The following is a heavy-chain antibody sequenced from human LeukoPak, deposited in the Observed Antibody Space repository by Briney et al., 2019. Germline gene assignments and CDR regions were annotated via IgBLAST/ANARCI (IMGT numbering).Heavy chain of an antibody. J-gene: IGHJ2*01. CDR2: IYTSGST. V-gene: IGHV4-4*07. Sequence: SETLSLTCTVSGGFISTYYWSWIRQSAGKGLEWIGRIYTSGSTNYNPSLKSRVTMSVDTSKNQFSLKLSSVTAADTAVYHCATKYSSAWYWYFDLWGRGTLVTVSS. CDR3: ATKYSSAWYWYFDL. CDR1: GGFISTYY. D-gene: IGHD6-19*01.